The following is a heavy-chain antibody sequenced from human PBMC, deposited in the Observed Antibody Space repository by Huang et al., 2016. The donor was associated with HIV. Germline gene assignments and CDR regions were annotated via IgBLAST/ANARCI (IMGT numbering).Heavy chain of an antibody. J-gene: IGHJ6*02. CDR2: IKSKTDGGTT. Sequence: EVQLVESGGGLVKPGGSLRLSCAASGFTFSNAWMSWVRQGSGKGVEWVGRIKSKTDGGTTDYAAPVKGRFTISRDDSKKTLYLKMNSLKSEDTAVYYCSSGSTSSPDYYYYYGMEVWGQGTTVTVSS. D-gene: IGHD2-2*01. CDR1: GFTFSNAW. CDR3: SSGSTSSPDYYYYYGMEV. V-gene: IGHV3-15*01.